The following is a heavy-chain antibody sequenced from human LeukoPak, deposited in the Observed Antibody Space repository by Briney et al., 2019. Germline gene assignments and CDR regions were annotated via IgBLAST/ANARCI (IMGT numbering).Heavy chain of an antibody. V-gene: IGHV5-10-1*01. CDR2: FDPTDSYT. D-gene: IGHD3-3*01. J-gene: IGHJ4*02. CDR1: GYSFANYW. Sequence: KPGESLRISCKASGYSFANYWISGVRQTPGQGLEWMGKFDPTDSYTTYGPSFQGHVTISADKSISTAYLQWNSLKASDTAMYYCARHDPNARLKLDYWGQGTLVTVSS. CDR3: ARHDPNARLKLDY.